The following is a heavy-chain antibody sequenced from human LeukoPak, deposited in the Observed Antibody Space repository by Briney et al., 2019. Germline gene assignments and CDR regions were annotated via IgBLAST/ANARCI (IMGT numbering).Heavy chain of an antibody. CDR1: GFTFSRFW. V-gene: IGHV3-7*01. D-gene: IGHD3-16*01. CDR3: ARGGITDY. CDR2: IKQDESEI. J-gene: IGHJ4*02. Sequence: GGSLRLSCAASGFTFSRFWMSWVRQAPGKGLEWVANIKQDESEIYYVESVKGRFTISRDNAKNSLYLQMNSLRAEDTAVYYCARGGITDYWGQGTLVTVSS.